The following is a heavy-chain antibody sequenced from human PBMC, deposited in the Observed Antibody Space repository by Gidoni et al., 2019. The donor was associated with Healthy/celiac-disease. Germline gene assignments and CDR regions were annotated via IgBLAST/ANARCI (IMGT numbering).Heavy chain of an antibody. J-gene: IGHJ4*02. Sequence: QVQLQQWGAGLLKPSETLSLTCAVYGGSFSGYYWSWIRQPPGKGLEWIGEINHSGSTNYNPSLKSRVTISVDTSKNQFSLKLSSVTAADTAVYYCASEIPSDGDYWGQGTLVTVSS. CDR2: INHSGST. CDR1: GGSFSGYY. V-gene: IGHV4-34*01. CDR3: ASEIPSDGDY. D-gene: IGHD2-21*01.